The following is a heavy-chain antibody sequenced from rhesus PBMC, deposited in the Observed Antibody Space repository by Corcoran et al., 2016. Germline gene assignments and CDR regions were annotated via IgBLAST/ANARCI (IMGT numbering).Heavy chain of an antibody. Sequence: QVQLQESGPGLVKPSETLSLTCAVSGYSIRSGYYWGWIRPPPGKGLEYIGYISGNSGSTYYNPSLKSRVTISKDTSKNQFSLKLSSVTAADTAVYYCARGGQRLDYWGQGVLVTVSS. J-gene: IGHJ4*01. D-gene: IGHD6-31*01. V-gene: IGHV4-99*02. CDR3: ARGGQRLDY. CDR1: GYSIRSGYY. CDR2: ISGNSGST.